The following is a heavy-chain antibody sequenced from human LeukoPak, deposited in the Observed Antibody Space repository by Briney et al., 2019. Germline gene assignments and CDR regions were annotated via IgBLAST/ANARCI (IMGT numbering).Heavy chain of an antibody. D-gene: IGHD3-10*01. J-gene: IGHJ1*01. V-gene: IGHV4-34*01. CDR1: GGSFSGYY. CDR3: ARGGITMVRGALVQYFQH. Sequence: SETLSLTCAVYGGSFSGYYWSWIRQPPGKGLEWIGEINHSGSTNYNPSLKSRVTISVDTSKNQFSLKLSSVTAADTAVYYCARGGITMVRGALVQYFQHWGQGTLVTVSS. CDR2: INHSGST.